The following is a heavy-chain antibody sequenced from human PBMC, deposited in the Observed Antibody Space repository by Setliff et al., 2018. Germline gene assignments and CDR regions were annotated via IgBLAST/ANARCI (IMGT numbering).Heavy chain of an antibody. J-gene: IGHJ6*03. CDR3: ARGPSPTVTPSRLIYFYHMDV. Sequence: SVKVSCKASGYTFSDYYMQWVRQAPGKGLEWMGAIIPVLGMTDYAQKFQGRLTITADQSTTTVCMELSSLRFDDTALYYCARGPSPTVTPSRLIYFYHMDVWGTGTTVTVSS. V-gene: IGHV1-69*10. D-gene: IGHD4-17*01. CDR2: IIPVLGMT. CDR1: GYTFSDYY.